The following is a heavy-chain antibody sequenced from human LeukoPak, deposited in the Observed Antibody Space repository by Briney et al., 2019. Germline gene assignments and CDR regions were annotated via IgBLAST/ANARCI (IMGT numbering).Heavy chain of an antibody. V-gene: IGHV3-33*01. CDR2: IWYDGNNK. CDR3: ARDKKYYYGSSGSYSSFDY. D-gene: IGHD3-22*01. Sequence: GRSLRLSCAASGFIFSTYGMNWVRQVPGKGLEWVAVIWYDGNNKYYADSVKGRFTISRDNSKNTLYLQMNSHKAEDTAVYYCARDKKYYYGSSGSYSSFDYWGQGTLVTVSS. J-gene: IGHJ4*02. CDR1: GFIFSTYG.